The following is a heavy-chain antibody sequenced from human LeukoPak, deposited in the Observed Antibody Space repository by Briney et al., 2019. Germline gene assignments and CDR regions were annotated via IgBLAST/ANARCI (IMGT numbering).Heavy chain of an antibody. V-gene: IGHV4-30-4*01. CDR2: INHSGRT. J-gene: IGHJ2*01. CDR3: ARHEQRLDYWYFDL. Sequence: PSETLSLTCTVSGVSISSGDYYWSWIRQPPGKGLEWIGEINHSGRTNYNPSLKSRVTISVDTSKNQFSLKLSSVTAADTAVYYCARHEQRLDYWYFDLWGRGTLVTVSS. CDR1: GVSISSGDYY. D-gene: IGHD6-25*01.